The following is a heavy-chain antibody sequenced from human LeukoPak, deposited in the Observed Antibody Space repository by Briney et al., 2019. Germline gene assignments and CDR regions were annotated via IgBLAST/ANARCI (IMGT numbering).Heavy chain of an antibody. J-gene: IGHJ4*02. CDR1: GFTFSSYW. D-gene: IGHD5-24*01. CDR3: VRDGEGGYNPLGY. Sequence: PGGSLRLSCAASGFTFSSYWMHWVRQAPGKGLVWFARINSDGSSTNYADSVKGRFTISRDNAKNTLYLQMNSLRVEDTAVYYCVRDGEGGYNPLGYWGQGTLVTVSS. V-gene: IGHV3-74*01. CDR2: INSDGSST.